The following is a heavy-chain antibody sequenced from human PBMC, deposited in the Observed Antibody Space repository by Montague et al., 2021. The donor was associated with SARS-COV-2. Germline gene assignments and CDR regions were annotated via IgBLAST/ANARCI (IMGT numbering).Heavy chain of an antibody. CDR3: ATVARGCSATSCYLSS. CDR1: GASISSNTW. V-gene: IGHV4-4*02. J-gene: IGHJ4*02. Sequence: SETLSLTCGVSGASISSNTWWNWVRQSPGKGLEWIGEVLYTDHTXXNPXXXSRLTISLDKSKNQVSLRLTSVTAADTAVYYCATVARGCSATSCYLSSWGPGTLVTVSS. D-gene: IGHD2-2*01. CDR2: VLYTDHT.